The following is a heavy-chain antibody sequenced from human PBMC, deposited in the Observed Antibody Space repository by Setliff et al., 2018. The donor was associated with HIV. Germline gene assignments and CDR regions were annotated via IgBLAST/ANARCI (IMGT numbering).Heavy chain of an antibody. CDR2: IYPNTGGT. V-gene: IGHV1-2*02. CDR3: ARSTTAD. Sequence: ASVKVSCKASGYTFTNYAIHWVRQAPGQGLEWMGWIYPNTGGTNYAQKFQGRVTMTRDTSISTAYMELSRLRSDDTAVYYCARSTTADWGQGTMVTVSS. D-gene: IGHD4-17*01. J-gene: IGHJ4*02. CDR1: GYTFTNYA.